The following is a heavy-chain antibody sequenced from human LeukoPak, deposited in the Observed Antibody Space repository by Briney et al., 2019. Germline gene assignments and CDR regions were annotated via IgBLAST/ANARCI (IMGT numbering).Heavy chain of an antibody. CDR2: INPSGGST. CDR1: GYTLTSYY. CDR3: ARAAGGYSCVYYYYYYYMDV. D-gene: IGHD5-18*01. J-gene: IGHJ6*03. V-gene: IGHV1-46*01. Sequence: ASVKVSCKASGYTLTSYYMHWVRQAPGQGLEWMGVINPSGGSTSYAQKFQGRVTMTRDMSTSTAYMELRSLRSDDTAVYYCARAAGGYSCVYYYYYYYMDVWGKGTTVTISS.